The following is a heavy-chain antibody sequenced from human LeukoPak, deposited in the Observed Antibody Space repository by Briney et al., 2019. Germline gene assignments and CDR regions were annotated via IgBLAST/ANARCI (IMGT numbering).Heavy chain of an antibody. CDR1: GFTFSSCE. CDR3: ARDLGGVAGTWYDDFDI. J-gene: IGHJ3*02. V-gene: IGHV3-48*03. D-gene: IGHD6-19*01. Sequence: GGSLRLSCAASGFTFSSCEMNWVRQAPWKGLDWVSYISSGGTTMYCADFVKGRFTISRDNARNSLYLQMNRLRAEDTAVYYCARDLGGVAGTWYDDFDIWGQGTMVTVSS. CDR2: ISSGGTTM.